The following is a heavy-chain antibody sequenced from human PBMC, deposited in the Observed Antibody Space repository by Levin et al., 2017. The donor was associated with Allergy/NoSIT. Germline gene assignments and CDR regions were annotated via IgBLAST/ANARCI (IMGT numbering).Heavy chain of an antibody. CDR1: GYTFTGYY. CDR2: INPNSGGT. D-gene: IGHD2-2*01. V-gene: IGHV1-2*06. Sequence: GESLKISCKASGYTFTGYYMHWVRQAPGQGLEWMGRINPNSGGTNYAQKFQGRVTMTRDTSISTAYMELSRLRSDDTAVYYCARGQYCSSTSCYGNWFDPWGQGTLVTVSS. J-gene: IGHJ5*02. CDR3: ARGQYCSSTSCYGNWFDP.